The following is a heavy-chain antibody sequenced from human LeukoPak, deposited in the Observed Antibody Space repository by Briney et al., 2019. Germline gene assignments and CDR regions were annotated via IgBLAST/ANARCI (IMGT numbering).Heavy chain of an antibody. CDR3: ARGTVGYCSGGSCQGWFDP. Sequence: SETLSLTCTVSGGSINSNGYYWGWIRQPPGKGLERIGNIYCGSTYYNPSLKSRVTISVDTSKNQFSLKLSSVTAADTAVYYCARGTVGYCSGGSCQGWFDPWGQGTLVTVSS. CDR2: IYCGST. J-gene: IGHJ5*02. V-gene: IGHV4-39*07. CDR1: GGSINSNGYY. D-gene: IGHD2-15*01.